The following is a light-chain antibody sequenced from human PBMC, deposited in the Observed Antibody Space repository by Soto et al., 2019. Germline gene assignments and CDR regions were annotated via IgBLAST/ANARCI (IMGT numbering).Light chain of an antibody. CDR2: DVS. CDR3: SSYTTSSTVV. CDR1: STDVGAYYY. Sequence: QSALTQPPSVSGSPGQSITISCTGTSTDVGAYYYVSWYQQHPGTAPKLLIYDVSNRPSGVSNRFSGSKSGNTASLTISVVQAEDEADYYGSSYTTSSTVVFGGGTKLTVL. J-gene: IGLJ3*02. V-gene: IGLV2-14*03.